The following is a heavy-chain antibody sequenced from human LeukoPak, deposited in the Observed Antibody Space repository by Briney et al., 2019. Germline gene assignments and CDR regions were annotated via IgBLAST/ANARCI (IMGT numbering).Heavy chain of an antibody. CDR2: ISYSGSP. Sequence: PSGTLSLTCTASGGSISGCDWTWFRRAPGKGLEWIGYISYSGSPNYNPSFKSRVTISVDMPKNSFSLNTSAVTAADTAVYYCARHRPSDVLRGGWFDPGGQGPLVTVSA. CDR3: ARHRPSDVLRGGWFDP. CDR1: GGSISGCD. D-gene: IGHD2-8*01. V-gene: IGHV4-59*08. J-gene: IGHJ5*02.